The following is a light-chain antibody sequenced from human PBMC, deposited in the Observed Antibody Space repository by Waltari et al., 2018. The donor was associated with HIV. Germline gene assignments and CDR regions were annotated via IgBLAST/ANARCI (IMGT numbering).Light chain of an antibody. CDR2: GAS. Sequence: EIVMTQSPATLSVSPGERATLSCRASQSVGSNLAWYQQKPGQAPRLLIFGASTRATGFPARFSGSGSGTEFTLTISSLQSEDFAVYYCQQYNNWPPWTFGQGTKVELK. CDR1: QSVGSN. J-gene: IGKJ1*01. CDR3: QQYNNWPPWT. V-gene: IGKV3-15*01.